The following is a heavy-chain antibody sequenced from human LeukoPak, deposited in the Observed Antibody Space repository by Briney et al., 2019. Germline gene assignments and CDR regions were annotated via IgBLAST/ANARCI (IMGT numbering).Heavy chain of an antibody. CDR3: ARVLRAASWRSYDY. V-gene: IGHV4-61*01. Sequence: PSETLSLTCTVSGGSVSNSLYYWSWIRQPPGKGLEWIGCIYYNGDTNYNPSLKSRVIISIDTSSNQFSLSLNSMTAADTAVYYCARVLRAASWRSYDYWGQGSLVTVSS. J-gene: IGHJ4*02. CDR1: GGSVSNSLYY. CDR2: IYYNGDT. D-gene: IGHD5-18*01.